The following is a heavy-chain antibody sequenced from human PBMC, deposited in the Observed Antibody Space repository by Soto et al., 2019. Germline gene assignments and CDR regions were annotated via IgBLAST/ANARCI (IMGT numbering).Heavy chain of an antibody. CDR3: ARDLVAAIFGVVRRYYYGMDV. J-gene: IGHJ6*02. CDR2: IIAYNGNT. V-gene: IGHV1-18*04. Sequence: SVKVSCKASGYTFTSYGVSWVRQAPGQGLEGFVWIIAYNGNTNYSQKLQVRVTMTTDTCTSTAHMELGSLRSGETAVYYGARDLVAAIFGVVRRYYYGMDVRSQRTTVTVSS. D-gene: IGHD3-3*01. CDR1: GYTFTSYG.